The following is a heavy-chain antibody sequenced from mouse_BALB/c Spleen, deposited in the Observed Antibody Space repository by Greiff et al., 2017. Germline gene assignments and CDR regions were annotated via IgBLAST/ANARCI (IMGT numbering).Heavy chain of an antibody. Sequence: EVQLQQSGTVLARPGASVKMSCKASGYTFTSYWMHWVKQRPGQGLEWIGAIYPGNSDTSYNQKFKGKAKLTAVTSTSTAYMELSSLTNEDSAVYYCTRKTNWDSAWFAYWGQGTLVTVSA. J-gene: IGHJ3*01. D-gene: IGHD4-1*01. CDR3: TRKTNWDSAWFAY. CDR2: IYPGNSDT. CDR1: GYTFTSYW. V-gene: IGHV1-5*01.